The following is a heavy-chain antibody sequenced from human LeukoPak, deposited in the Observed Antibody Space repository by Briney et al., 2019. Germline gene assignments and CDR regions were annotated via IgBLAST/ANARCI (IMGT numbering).Heavy chain of an antibody. Sequence: PSETLSLTCSVSGDSISYYHWAWVRQPAGRALEWIGRIYTSGYTHYNPSVRGRASIAIDTSENQFSLTLTSVTAADTAVYYCARDFDCTGGSCYYVDVWGQGTTVTVPS. J-gene: IGHJ6*02. CDR3: ARDFDCTGGSCYYVDV. CDR2: IYTSGYT. V-gene: IGHV4-4*07. CDR1: GDSISYYH. D-gene: IGHD2-15*01.